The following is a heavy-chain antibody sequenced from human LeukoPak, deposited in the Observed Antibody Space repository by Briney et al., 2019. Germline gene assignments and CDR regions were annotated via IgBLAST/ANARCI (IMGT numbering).Heavy chain of an antibody. CDR3: ARGGGFNWFDP. CDR1: GGSISSYY. CDR2: IYYSGST. Sequence: SETLSLTCTVSGGSISSYYWSWIRQPPGKGLEWIGYIYYSGSTNYNPSLKSRVTISVDTSKNQFSLKLSSMTVADTAVYYCARGGGFNWFDPWGQGTLVTVSS. D-gene: IGHD2-15*01. J-gene: IGHJ5*02. V-gene: IGHV4-59*01.